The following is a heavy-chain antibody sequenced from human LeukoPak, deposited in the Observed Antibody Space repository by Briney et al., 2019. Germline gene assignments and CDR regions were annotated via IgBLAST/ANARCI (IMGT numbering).Heavy chain of an antibody. CDR2: IYSGGST. CDR3: ARSHDCGSYYFDY. V-gene: IGHV3-53*01. Sequence: GGSLRLSCAASGFTVSSNYMSWVRQAPGKGLEWVSVIYSGGSTYYADSVKGRFTISRDNSKNTLYLQMNSLRAEDTAVYYCARSHDCGSYYFDYWGQGTLVTVSS. J-gene: IGHJ4*02. CDR1: GFTVSSNY. D-gene: IGHD2-21*02.